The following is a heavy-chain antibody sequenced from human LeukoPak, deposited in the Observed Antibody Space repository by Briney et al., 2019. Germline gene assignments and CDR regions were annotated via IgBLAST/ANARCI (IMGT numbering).Heavy chain of an antibody. CDR1: GYTFPSYA. D-gene: IGHD3-9*01. J-gene: IGHJ5*02. Sequence: GASVKVSCKASGYTFPSYAMHWVRQAPGQRLEWMGWINAGNGNTKYSQKFQGRVTITRDTSASTAYMELSSLRSEDTAVYYCARDHRKYDILTGYYTINWFDPWGQGTLVTVSS. CDR2: INAGNGNT. CDR3: ARDHRKYDILTGYYTINWFDP. V-gene: IGHV1-3*01.